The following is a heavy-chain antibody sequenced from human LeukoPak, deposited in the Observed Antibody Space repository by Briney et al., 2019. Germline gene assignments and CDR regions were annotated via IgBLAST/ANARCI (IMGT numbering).Heavy chain of an antibody. D-gene: IGHD6-19*01. J-gene: IGHJ4*02. CDR2: ISYDGSNK. V-gene: IGHV3-30*18. CDR3: AKGSAVADFDY. Sequence: GGSLRLSCAASGFTFDDYAMHWVRQAPGKGLEWVAVISYDGSNKYYADSVKGRFTISRDNSKNTLYLQMNSLRAEDTAVYYCAKGSAVADFDYWGQGTLVTVSS. CDR1: GFTFDDYA.